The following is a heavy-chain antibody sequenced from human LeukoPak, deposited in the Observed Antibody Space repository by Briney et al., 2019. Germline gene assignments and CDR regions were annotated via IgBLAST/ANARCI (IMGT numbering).Heavy chain of an antibody. CDR3: ARGRRWVMFDY. V-gene: IGHV4-39*07. CDR1: GGSISNSSYY. Sequence: SETLSLTCTVSGGSISNSSYYWGWIRQPPGKGLEWIGSIYHSGNTYYNPSLKSRVTVSVDTSKNQFSLRLTSVTAADTAVYYCARGRRWVMFDYWGQGTLVTVSS. D-gene: IGHD2-21*01. CDR2: IYHSGNT. J-gene: IGHJ4*02.